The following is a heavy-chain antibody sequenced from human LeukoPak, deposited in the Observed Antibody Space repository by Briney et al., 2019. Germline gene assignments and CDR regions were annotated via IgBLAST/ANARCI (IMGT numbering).Heavy chain of an antibody. V-gene: IGHV3-74*01. Sequence: GGSLRLSCAASGFTFSSYWMHWVRQAPGKGLVWVSRINSDGSSTSYADSVKGRFTISRDNAKNTLYLQMNSLRAEDTAVYYCARDFPTRYDFWSGYTYYYYGMDVWGQGTTVTVPS. J-gene: IGHJ6*02. CDR3: ARDFPTRYDFWSGYTYYYYGMDV. CDR1: GFTFSSYW. D-gene: IGHD3-3*01. CDR2: INSDGSST.